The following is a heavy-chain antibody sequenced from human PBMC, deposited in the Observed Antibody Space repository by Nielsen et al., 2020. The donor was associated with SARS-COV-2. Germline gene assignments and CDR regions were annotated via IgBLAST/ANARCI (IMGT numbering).Heavy chain of an antibody. Sequence: WVRQAPGQGLEWMGGFDPEDAKTIYAQKFQGRVTVTEDTSTDTAYMELSSLRSEDTAVYYCASSNCSSTSCYRLYYGMDVWGQGTTVTVSS. J-gene: IGHJ6*02. V-gene: IGHV1-24*01. CDR2: FDPEDAKT. D-gene: IGHD2-2*01. CDR3: ASSNCSSTSCYRLYYGMDV.